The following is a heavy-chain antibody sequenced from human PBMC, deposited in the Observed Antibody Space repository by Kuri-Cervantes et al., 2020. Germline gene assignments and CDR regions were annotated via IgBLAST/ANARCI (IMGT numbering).Heavy chain of an antibody. V-gene: IGHV3-30*03. CDR3: ARLGRFSGYEFFDY. CDR1: GFTFSSYS. D-gene: IGHD5-12*01. CDR2: ISYDGSNK. Sequence: GGSLRLSCAASGFTFSSYSMNWVRQAPGKGLEWVAVISYDGSNKYYADSVKGRFTISRDNAKNSLYLQMNSLRAEDTAVYYCARLGRFSGYEFFDYWGQGTLVTVSS. J-gene: IGHJ4*02.